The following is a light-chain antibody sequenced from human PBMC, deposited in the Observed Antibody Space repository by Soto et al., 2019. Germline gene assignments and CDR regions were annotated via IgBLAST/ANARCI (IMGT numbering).Light chain of an antibody. J-gene: IGLJ2*01. CDR3: GTWDSTLSDVV. CDR1: SSNIGKNY. V-gene: IGLV1-51*01. CDR2: DNN. Sequence: QSVLTQPPSVSAAPGQAVTISCSGSSSNIGKNYVSWYQQVPGTAPKLLIYDNNNRPSGIPDRFSGSKSGTSATLGITGLQTGDEADYYCGTWDSTLSDVVFGGGTKLTVL.